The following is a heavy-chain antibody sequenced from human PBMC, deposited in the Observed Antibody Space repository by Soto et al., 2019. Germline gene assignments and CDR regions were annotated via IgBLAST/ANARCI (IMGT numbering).Heavy chain of an antibody. D-gene: IGHD3-10*01. Sequence: QLQLQESGPGLVKPSETLSLTCTVSGGSISSSSYYWGWIRQPPGKGLEWIGSIYYSGSTYYNPSLKRRVTISVDTSNTQFSLKLSSVTAADTAVYYCATPGTRGRAGWFAPWGQGTLVTVSS. J-gene: IGHJ5*02. CDR2: IYYSGST. CDR3: ATPGTRGRAGWFAP. CDR1: GGSISSSSYY. V-gene: IGHV4-39*01.